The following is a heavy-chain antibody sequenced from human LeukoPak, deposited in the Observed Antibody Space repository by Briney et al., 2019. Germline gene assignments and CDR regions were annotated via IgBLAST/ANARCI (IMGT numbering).Heavy chain of an antibody. CDR2: IRSKANSYAT. CDR3: TGRIAAAGSGGFDY. V-gene: IGHV3-73*01. J-gene: IGHJ4*02. CDR1: GFTFSGSA. D-gene: IGHD6-13*01. Sequence: GGSLGLSCAASGFTFSGSAMHWVRQASGKGLEWVGRIRSKANSYATAYAASVKGRFTISRDDSKNTAYLQMNSLKTEDTAVYYCTGRIAAAGSGGFDYWGQGTLVTVSS.